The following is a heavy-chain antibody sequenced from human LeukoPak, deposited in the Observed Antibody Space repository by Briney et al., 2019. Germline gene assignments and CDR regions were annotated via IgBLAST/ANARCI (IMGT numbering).Heavy chain of an antibody. V-gene: IGHV4-4*07. D-gene: IGHD3-10*01. J-gene: IGHJ4*02. CDR3: AGRVWTKTRGLIGYFDY. CDR1: GGSISRYH. CDR2: VSTSGT. Sequence: NPSETLSLTCTVSGGSISRYHWSWIRQPAGKGLEWIGRVSTSGTDYNPSLKRRVTMSVDTSKSEFSLNLSSVTAADTAVYFCAGRVWTKTRGLIGYFDYWGQGILVTVSS.